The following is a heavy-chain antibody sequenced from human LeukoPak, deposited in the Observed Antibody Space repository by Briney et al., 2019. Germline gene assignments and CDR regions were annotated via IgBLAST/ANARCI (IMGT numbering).Heavy chain of an antibody. V-gene: IGHV3-74*01. CDR2: INSEGSST. CDR3: AAGYNLDY. D-gene: IGHD5-18*01. CDR1: GFTFSSYW. Sequence: GGSLRLSCAASGFTFSSYWMHWVRQIPGKGLVWVSRINSEGSSTSDADSVKGRFTVSRDSAKNTLHLQMNSLRAEDTAVYYCAAGYNLDYWGQGTLATVSS. J-gene: IGHJ4*02.